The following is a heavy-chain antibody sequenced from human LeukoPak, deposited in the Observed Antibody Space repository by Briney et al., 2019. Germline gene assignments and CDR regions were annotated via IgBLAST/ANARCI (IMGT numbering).Heavy chain of an antibody. Sequence: GGSLRLSCAASGFTFSDTWMHWVRQAPGKGLVWVSRIRSDGSDTRYAESVKGRFTISRDNAKNTLYLQMNSLRAEDTAVYYCARDRLLEDRDYHYYYYMDVWGIGTTVTVSS. D-gene: IGHD1-1*01. V-gene: IGHV3-74*01. CDR1: GFTFSDTW. J-gene: IGHJ6*03. CDR3: ARDRLLEDRDYHYYYYMDV. CDR2: IRSDGSDT.